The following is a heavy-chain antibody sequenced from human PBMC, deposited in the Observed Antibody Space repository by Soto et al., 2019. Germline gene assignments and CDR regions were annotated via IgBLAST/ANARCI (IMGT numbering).Heavy chain of an antibody. V-gene: IGHV1-18*01. CDR1: VYNFTGYG. Sequence: APVKVACKASVYNFTGYGISRVRQTSGQGSERMGWISAYNGNTNYAQKLQGRVTMTTDTSTSTAYMELRSLRSDDTAVYYCARDGCSGTSCSYYYYYGMDVWGQGITLTDPS. CDR2: ISAYNGNT. D-gene: IGHD2-2*01. J-gene: IGHJ6*02. CDR3: ARDGCSGTSCSYYYYYGMDV.